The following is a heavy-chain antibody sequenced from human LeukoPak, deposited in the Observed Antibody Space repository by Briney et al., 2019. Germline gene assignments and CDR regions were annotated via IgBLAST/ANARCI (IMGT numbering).Heavy chain of an antibody. Sequence: GGSLRLSCAVSGFIVSSNYMSWVRQAPGKGLEWVSVIYSGGSTYYTDSVRGRFTISRDNSKNTLYVQMNSLRDEDTAVYYCAKDQRWESPHYLDSWGQGTLVIVSS. CDR2: IYSGGST. D-gene: IGHD1-26*01. J-gene: IGHJ4*02. CDR3: AKDQRWESPHYLDS. CDR1: GFIVSSNY. V-gene: IGHV3-53*01.